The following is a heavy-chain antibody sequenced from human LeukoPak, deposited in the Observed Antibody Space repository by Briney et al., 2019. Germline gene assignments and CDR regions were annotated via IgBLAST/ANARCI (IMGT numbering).Heavy chain of an antibody. Sequence: PGGSLRLSCAASGFTFSSYAMHWVRQPPGRGLEWIGEINHSGSTNYIPSLKSRVTISIDTSKNQFSLKLSSVTAADTAVYYCARGPFWTIAARPVDYWGQGTLVTVFS. J-gene: IGHJ4*02. CDR2: INHSGST. CDR1: GFTFSSYA. V-gene: IGHV4-34*01. D-gene: IGHD6-6*01. CDR3: ARGPFWTIAARPVDY.